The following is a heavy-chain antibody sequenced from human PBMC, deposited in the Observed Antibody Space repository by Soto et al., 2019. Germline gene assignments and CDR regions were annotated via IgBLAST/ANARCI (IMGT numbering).Heavy chain of an antibody. CDR1: XXXXXXXX. D-gene: IGHD1-7*01. J-gene: IGHJ4*02. V-gene: IGHV3-48*01. Sequence: EVQLVESGXXLVQXXXXXRLSXXVXXXXXXXXXXXXVRQAPGEGLEWVSTLTRGSLMYYADSVKGRFTISRDNAKNSLYLQMNSLRVEDTAMYYCLDGNYNWGQGTLVIVSS. CDR2: LTRGSLM. CDR3: LDGNYN.